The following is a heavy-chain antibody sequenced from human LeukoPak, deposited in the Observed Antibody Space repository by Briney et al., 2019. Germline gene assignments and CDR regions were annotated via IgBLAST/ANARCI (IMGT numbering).Heavy chain of an antibody. CDR1: GGSISSGGYS. D-gene: IGHD3-10*01. J-gene: IGHJ4*02. V-gene: IGHV4-61*08. Sequence: SETLSLTCAVSGGSISSGGYSWSWIRQPPGKGLEWIGYIYNSGSTNYNPSLKSRVTISVDTSKNQFSLKLTSVTAADTAVYYCARDRELGYWGQGTLVTVSS. CDR3: ARDRELGY. CDR2: IYNSGST.